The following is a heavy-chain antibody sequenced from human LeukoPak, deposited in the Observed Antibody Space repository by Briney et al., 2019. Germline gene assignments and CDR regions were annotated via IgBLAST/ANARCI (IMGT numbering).Heavy chain of an antibody. CDR2: ILYSGTT. CDR1: GGSISSYY. D-gene: IGHD5-12*01. J-gene: IGHJ4*02. Sequence: SETLSLTCTVSGGSISSYYWSWIRQPPGKGLEWIGYILYSGTTNSNPSLKSRVTISVDTSKNQISLKLSSVTAADTAVYYCARMGGYSGYATHWGQGTLVTVSS. CDR3: ARMGGYSGYATH. V-gene: IGHV4-59*08.